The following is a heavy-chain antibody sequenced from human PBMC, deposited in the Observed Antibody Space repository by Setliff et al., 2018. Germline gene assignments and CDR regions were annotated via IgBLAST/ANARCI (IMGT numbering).Heavy chain of an antibody. CDR2: INAGNGNI. J-gene: IGHJ4*02. V-gene: IGHV1-3*01. Sequence: GASVKVSCKASGYTFTNYAIHWVRQAPGQRLEWMGWINAGNGNIRYSQNFQGRVTITRDTSASTAYMELSSLTSEDTAIYYCARGDVYSGSYYHFDYWGQGTLVTVSS. D-gene: IGHD1-26*01. CDR1: GYTFTNYA. CDR3: ARGDVYSGSYYHFDY.